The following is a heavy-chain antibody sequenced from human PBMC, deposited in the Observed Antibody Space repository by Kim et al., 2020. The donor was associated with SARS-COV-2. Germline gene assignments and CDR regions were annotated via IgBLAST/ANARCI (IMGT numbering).Heavy chain of an antibody. V-gene: IGHV3-53*01. J-gene: IGHJ4*02. CDR3: VRGVASLAGGDF. Sequence: GGSLRLSCAASGFSVSNNYMSWVRQAPGKGLEWVSSLYSGGRTYYADSVKGRFTISRDNSENKLYLHMNSLRVEDTAVYYCVRGVASLAGGDFWGQGTLVTVSS. CDR1: GFSVSNNY. CDR2: LYSGGRT. D-gene: IGHD6-6*01.